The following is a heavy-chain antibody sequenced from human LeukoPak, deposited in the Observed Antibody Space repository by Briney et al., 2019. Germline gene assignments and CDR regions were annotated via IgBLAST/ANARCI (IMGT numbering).Heavy chain of an antibody. Sequence: PSETLSLTCTVSGDSISSNSYYWVWIRQPPGKGLEWIGSIYYSGSTYYTPSLKSRVTISVDTSKNQFSLRLSSVTATYTAVYYCASRRRSREDDLWSGHGYFDYWGQGTLVTVSS. D-gene: IGHD3-3*01. CDR3: ASRRRSREDDLWSGHGYFDY. CDR2: IYYSGST. V-gene: IGHV4-39*01. J-gene: IGHJ4*02. CDR1: GDSISSNSYY.